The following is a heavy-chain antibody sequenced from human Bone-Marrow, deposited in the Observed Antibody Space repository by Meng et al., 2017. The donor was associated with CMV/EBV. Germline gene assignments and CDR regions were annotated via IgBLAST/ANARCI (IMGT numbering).Heavy chain of an antibody. CDR3: VREPPVPARGGSYVGYFDY. D-gene: IGHD1-26*01. Sequence: RGRNWGSLDRQRQGKGLEWIGEIDNSGGRNYNPSLKSRVTMSMDKSENQFSLNLRSVTTAETADYYCVREPPVPARGGSYVGYFDYWGQGTLVTVSS. CDR1: RGRNW. J-gene: IGHJ4*02. V-gene: IGHV4-4*02. CDR2: IDNSGGR.